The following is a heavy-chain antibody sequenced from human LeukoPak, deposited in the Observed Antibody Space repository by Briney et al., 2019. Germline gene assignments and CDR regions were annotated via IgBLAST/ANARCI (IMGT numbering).Heavy chain of an antibody. D-gene: IGHD1-26*01. CDR3: ARHGGSHFLY. CDR2: IYYSGST. V-gene: IGHV4-59*08. CDR1: GGFISGYF. Sequence: SETLSLTCTVSGGFISGYFWSWIRQPPGKGLEWVGDIYYSGSTKYNPSLKSRVSISVDTSKNQISLKLSSVAAADTAVYYCARHGGSHFLYWGQGILVTVSS. J-gene: IGHJ4*02.